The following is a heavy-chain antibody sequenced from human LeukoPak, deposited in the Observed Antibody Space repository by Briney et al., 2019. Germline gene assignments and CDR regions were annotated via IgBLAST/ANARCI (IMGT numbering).Heavy chain of an antibody. CDR3: AKYNWNDDYFDY. V-gene: IGHV3-30*02. J-gene: IGHJ4*02. Sequence: GGSLRLSCAASGFTFSSYGMHWGRRAPGKGLEWVAFIRYDGSNKYYADSVKGRFTISRDNSKNTLYLQMNSLRAEDTAAYYCAKYNWNDDYFDYWGQGTLVTVSS. CDR1: GFTFSSYG. CDR2: IRYDGSNK. D-gene: IGHD1-20*01.